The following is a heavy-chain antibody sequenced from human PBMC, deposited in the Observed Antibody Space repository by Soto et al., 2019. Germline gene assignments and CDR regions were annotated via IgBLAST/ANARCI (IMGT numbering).Heavy chain of an antibody. Sequence: ASVKVSCKASGYTFTSYGISWVRQAPGQGLEWMGWISAYNGNTNYAQKLQGRVTMTTDTSTSTAYMELRSLRSDDTAVYYCERDVGAAGTGWFDPWGQGTLDTVSS. V-gene: IGHV1-18*01. CDR2: ISAYNGNT. CDR3: ERDVGAAGTGWFDP. D-gene: IGHD6-13*01. CDR1: GYTFTSYG. J-gene: IGHJ5*02.